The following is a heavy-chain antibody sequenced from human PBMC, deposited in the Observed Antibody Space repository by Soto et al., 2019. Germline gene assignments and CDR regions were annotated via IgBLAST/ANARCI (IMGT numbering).Heavy chain of an antibody. Sequence: WETLSLTFAVYGGSFSGYYWSWIRQPPGKGMEWNGEINHSGSTNYNPSLKSRFAISVDTSKNQFSLKLSSVTAADTAVYYCARATRDDILTGPPYYYFYYWGQGTLVTVSS. J-gene: IGHJ4*02. D-gene: IGHD3-9*01. V-gene: IGHV4-34*01. CDR3: ARATRDDILTGPPYYYFYY. CDR1: GGSFSGYY. CDR2: INHSGST.